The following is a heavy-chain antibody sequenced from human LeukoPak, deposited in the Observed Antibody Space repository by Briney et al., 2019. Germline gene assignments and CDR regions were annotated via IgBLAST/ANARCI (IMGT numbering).Heavy chain of an antibody. CDR1: GGSISSGGYY. Sequence: SQTLSLTCTVSGGSISSGGYYWSWIRQHPGKGLEWIGYIYYSGSTYYNPSLKSRVTISVDTSKNQFSLKLSSVTAADTAIYYCAKDRLGVPAVIHYYGMDVWGQGTTVTVSS. V-gene: IGHV4-31*03. J-gene: IGHJ6*02. D-gene: IGHD3-10*01. CDR2: IYYSGST. CDR3: AKDRLGVPAVIHYYGMDV.